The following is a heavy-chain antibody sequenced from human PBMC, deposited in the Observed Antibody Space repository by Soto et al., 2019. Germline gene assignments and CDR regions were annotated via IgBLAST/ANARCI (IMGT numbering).Heavy chain of an antibody. CDR1: GFTVSSNY. CDR3: ARDVGGYDSRGYQ. D-gene: IGHD3-22*01. CDR2: IYSGGST. V-gene: IGHV3-53*04. J-gene: IGHJ4*02. Sequence: EVQLVESGGGLVQPGGSLRLSCAASGFTVSSNYMSWVRQAPGKGLEWVSVIYSGGSTYYADSVNGRFTISRHNSTNTLYLQMNSLRAEDTAVYYCARDVGGYDSRGYQWGQGTLVTVSS.